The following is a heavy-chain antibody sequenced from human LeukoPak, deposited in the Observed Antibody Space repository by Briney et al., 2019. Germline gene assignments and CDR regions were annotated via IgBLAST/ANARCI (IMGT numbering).Heavy chain of an antibody. CDR3: ASEGLGY. CDR2: ISSSSDI. CDR1: GFTFSSYA. J-gene: IGHJ4*02. Sequence: GGSLRLSCAASGFTFSSYAMSWVRQAPGKGLEWVSSISSSSDIYYGDSMKGRFTISRDNAKNSLYLHLNSLRAEDTAVCYCASEGLGYWGQGTLVTVSS. V-gene: IGHV3-21*06.